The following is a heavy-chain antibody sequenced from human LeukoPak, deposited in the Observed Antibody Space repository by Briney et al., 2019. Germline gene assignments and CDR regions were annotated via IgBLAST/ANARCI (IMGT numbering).Heavy chain of an antibody. V-gene: IGHV1-8*03. J-gene: IGHJ4*02. D-gene: IGHD6-19*01. CDR2: INPNSGNT. CDR1: GYTFTGYY. Sequence: ASVKVSCKASGYTFTGYYMHWVRQAPGQGLEWMGWINPNSGNTGYAQKFQGRVTITRNTSISTAYMELSSLRSEDTAVYYCARVGSSGWSPVDYWGQGTLVTVSS. CDR3: ARVGSSGWSPVDY.